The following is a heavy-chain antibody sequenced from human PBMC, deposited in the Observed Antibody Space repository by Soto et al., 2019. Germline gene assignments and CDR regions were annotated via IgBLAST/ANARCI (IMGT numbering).Heavy chain of an antibody. J-gene: IGHJ4*02. D-gene: IGHD6-19*01. CDR3: ASVQGYSSGWYEVDY. V-gene: IGHV4-31*03. CDR1: GGSISSGGYY. CDR2: IYYSGST. Sequence: SETLSLTCTVSGGSISSGGYYWSWIRQHPGKGLEWIGYIYYSGSTYYNPSLKSRVTISVDTSKNQFSLKLSSVTAADTAVYYCASVQGYSSGWYEVDYWGQGTLVTVSS.